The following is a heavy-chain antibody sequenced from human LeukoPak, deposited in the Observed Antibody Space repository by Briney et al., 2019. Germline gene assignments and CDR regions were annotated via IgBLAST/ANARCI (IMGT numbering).Heavy chain of an antibody. D-gene: IGHD5-18*01. CDR1: GYSFTSYW. CDR2: IYPGDSDT. V-gene: IGHV5-51*01. CDR3: CRQPPPTQTSYGFFFDAFDI. J-gene: IGHJ3*02. Sequence: GESLKISCKGSGYSFTSYWIGWVRQMPGKGLEWMGIIYPGDSDTRYSPSFQGQVTISADKSISTAYLQWSSLKASDTAMYYCCRQPPPTQTSYGFFFDAFDIWGQGTMVTVSS.